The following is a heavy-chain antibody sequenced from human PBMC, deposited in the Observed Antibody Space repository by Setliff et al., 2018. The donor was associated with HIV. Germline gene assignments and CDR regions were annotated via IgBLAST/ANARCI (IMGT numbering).Heavy chain of an antibody. D-gene: IGHD3-9*01. CDR1: GGSISSYY. Sequence: TLSLTCTVSGGSISSYYWSWIRQPPGKGLEWIGYIYYSGSTNYNPSLKSRVTISADTSKNQFSLKLSSVTAADTAVYYCARGVRGYGEIRYFFYYYYMDVWGKGTTVTVSS. CDR3: ARGVRGYGEIRYFFYYYYMDV. CDR2: IYYSGST. J-gene: IGHJ6*03. V-gene: IGHV4-59*08.